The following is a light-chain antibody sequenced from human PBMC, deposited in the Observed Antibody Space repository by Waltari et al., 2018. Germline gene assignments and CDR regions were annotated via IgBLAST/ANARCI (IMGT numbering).Light chain of an antibody. CDR1: SGHSSNV. CDR3: QTGGHGTGV. CDR2: VNRDGSH. J-gene: IGLJ3*02. Sequence: QLVLTQSPSAPASLGASAKLTCTLSSGHSSNVIAWLQQQPEKGPRYLMKVNRDGSHSKGDEIPDRFSGSSSGAERYLTISSLQSEDEADYYCQTGGHGTGVFGGGTKLTVL. V-gene: IGLV4-69*01.